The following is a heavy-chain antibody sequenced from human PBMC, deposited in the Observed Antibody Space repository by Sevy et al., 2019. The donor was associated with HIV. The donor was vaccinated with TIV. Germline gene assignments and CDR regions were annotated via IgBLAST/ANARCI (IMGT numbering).Heavy chain of an antibody. CDR3: ARVGAWYYGSTGNAFDI. Sequence: TLSLTCTVSGGSISTHYWSWIRQPPGKGLEWIGYIQYSGSTNNNPSLKSRVTISIDTSKNQFSLKLSSVTAADTAVYYCARVGAWYYGSTGNAFDIWGQGTMVTVSS. CDR1: GGSISTHY. CDR2: IQYSGST. V-gene: IGHV4-59*11. J-gene: IGHJ3*02. D-gene: IGHD3-10*01.